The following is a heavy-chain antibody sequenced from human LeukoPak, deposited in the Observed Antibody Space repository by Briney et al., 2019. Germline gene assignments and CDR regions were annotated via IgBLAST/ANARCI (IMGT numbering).Heavy chain of an antibody. V-gene: IGHV4-59*08. D-gene: IGHD2-15*01. CDR3: ARHRSNAWFDP. Sequence: SETLSLTCTVSGGSISSYYWSWIRQPPGKGLEWIGYIYYSGSTNYNPSLESRVTISVDTSKNQFSLKLSSVTAADTAVYYCARHRSNAWFDPWGQGTLVTVSS. CDR1: GGSISSYY. J-gene: IGHJ5*02. CDR2: IYYSGST.